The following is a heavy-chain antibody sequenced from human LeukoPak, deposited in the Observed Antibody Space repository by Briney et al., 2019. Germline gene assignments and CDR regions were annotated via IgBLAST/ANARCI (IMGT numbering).Heavy chain of an antibody. V-gene: IGHV4-59*01. J-gene: IGHJ4*02. CDR1: GGSISSYY. CDR3: ARGPRDTAMTDYFDY. D-gene: IGHD5-18*01. CDR2: IYYSGST. Sequence: PSGTLSLTRTVSGGSISSYYWSWIRQPPGKGLEWIGYIYYSGSTNYNPSLKSRVTISVDTSKNQFSLKLSSVTAADTAVYYCARGPRDTAMTDYFDYWGQGTLVTVSS.